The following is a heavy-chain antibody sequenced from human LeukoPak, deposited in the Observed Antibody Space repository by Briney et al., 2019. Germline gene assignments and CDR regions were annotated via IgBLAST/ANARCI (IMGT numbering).Heavy chain of an antibody. CDR1: GFTFSSYA. V-gene: IGHV3-30-3*02. CDR2: ISYDGSNK. J-gene: IGHJ4*02. D-gene: IGHD2-2*01. CDR3: AKPGEVVPASIPYYFDY. Sequence: GGSLRLSCAASGFTFSSYAMHWVRQAPGKGLEWVAVISYDGSNKYYADSVKGRFTISRDNSKNTLYLQMNSLRAEDTAVYYCAKPGEVVPASIPYYFDYWGQGTLVTVSS.